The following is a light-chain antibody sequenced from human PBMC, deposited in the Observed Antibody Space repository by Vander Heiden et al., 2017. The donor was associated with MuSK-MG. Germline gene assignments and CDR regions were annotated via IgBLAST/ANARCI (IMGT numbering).Light chain of an antibody. CDR3: QQSDSTPPWT. Sequence: TQMPQSPSSLSASVGDRVTITCRTSHNISRFLNWFQQKPGKAPSLLIYAASSLQSGVPLRFSGSGSGTDFTFTISSLRPEDFATYYCQQSDSTPPWTFGQGTKVDMK. CDR2: AAS. CDR1: HNISRF. V-gene: IGKV1-39*01. J-gene: IGKJ1*01.